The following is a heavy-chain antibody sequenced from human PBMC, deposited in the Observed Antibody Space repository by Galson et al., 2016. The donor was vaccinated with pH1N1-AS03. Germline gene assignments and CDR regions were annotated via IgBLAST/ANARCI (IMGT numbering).Heavy chain of an antibody. D-gene: IGHD1-26*01. J-gene: IGHJ4*02. CDR2: IYYRGAT. V-gene: IGHV4-39*07. CDR3: ARHVSGSYPNNLDY. CDR1: GDSINSSPYY. Sequence: SETLSLTCTVSGDSINSSPYYWGWIRQPPGKGLEWIGTIYYRGATYYSPSLKSRVTISIDTSKNQFSLNLRYVTAADTAVYYCARHVSGSYPNNLDYWGQGTLVIVSS.